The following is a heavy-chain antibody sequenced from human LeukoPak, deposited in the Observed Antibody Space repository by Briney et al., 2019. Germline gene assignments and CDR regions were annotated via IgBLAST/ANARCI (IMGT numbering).Heavy chain of an antibody. J-gene: IGHJ3*02. CDR2: IYYSGST. Sequence: SETLSLTCTVSGGSISSSSYYWSWIRQPPGKGLEWIGYIYYSGSTNYNPSLKSRVTISVDTSKNQFSLKLSSVTAADTAVYYCARSYDSSGYRDAFDIWGQGTMVTVSS. V-gene: IGHV4-61*01. CDR1: GGSISSSSYY. D-gene: IGHD3-22*01. CDR3: ARSYDSSGYRDAFDI.